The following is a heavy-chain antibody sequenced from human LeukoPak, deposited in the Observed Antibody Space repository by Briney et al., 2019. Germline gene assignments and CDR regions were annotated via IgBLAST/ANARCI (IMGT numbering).Heavy chain of an antibody. Sequence: PGGSLRLSCAASGFRFSDSSVDWVRQASGQGLEWVGRISDRANNYATAYSASVKGRFTISRDDSTYTAYLQMSSLHIEDTAVYYCSTIIAASGNVYWGRGTLVTVSS. CDR3: STIIAASGNVY. V-gene: IGHV3-73*01. CDR2: ISDRANNYAT. D-gene: IGHD6-13*01. CDR1: GFRFSDSS. J-gene: IGHJ4*02.